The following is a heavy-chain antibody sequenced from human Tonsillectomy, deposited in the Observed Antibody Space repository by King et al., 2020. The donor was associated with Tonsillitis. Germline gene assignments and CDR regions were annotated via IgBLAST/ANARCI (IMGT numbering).Heavy chain of an antibody. J-gene: IGHJ4*02. D-gene: IGHD1-26*01. Sequence: QLVQSGAEVKKPGESLKISCKGSGYSFTSYWIGWVRQMPGKGLEWMGIIYPGDSDTRYSPSFQGQVTISADKSISTAYLQWSGLKASDTAMYYCARLGEEWELFVWYFDYWGQGTLVTVSS. CDR3: ARLGEEWELFVWYFDY. CDR1: GYSFTSYW. CDR2: IYPGDSDT. V-gene: IGHV5-51*01.